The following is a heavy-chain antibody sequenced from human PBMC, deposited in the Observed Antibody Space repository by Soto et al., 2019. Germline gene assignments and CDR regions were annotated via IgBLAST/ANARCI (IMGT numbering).Heavy chain of an antibody. J-gene: IGHJ6*02. CDR1: GGSISSYH. CDR3: ARGGGSYYYYGMDV. Sequence: SETLSLTCTVSGGSISSYHWSWIRQPPGKGLEWIGYIYYSGSTNYNPSLKSRVTISVDTSKNQFSLKLSSVTAADTAVYYCARGGGSYYYYGMDVWGQGTTVTVSS. D-gene: IGHD3-16*01. V-gene: IGHV4-59*01. CDR2: IYYSGST.